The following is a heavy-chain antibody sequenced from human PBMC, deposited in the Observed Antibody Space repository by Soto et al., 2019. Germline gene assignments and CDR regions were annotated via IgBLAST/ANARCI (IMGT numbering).Heavy chain of an antibody. CDR3: ARDKSEGTFDY. D-gene: IGHD1-1*01. Sequence: QVQLVESGGGVVQPGRSLRLSCAASGFTFSSYGMHWVRQAPGKGLEWVAVIWYDGSNKYYADSVKGRFTISRDNSKNTLYLQMNSLRAEDTAVYYCARDKSEGTFDYWGQGTLVTVSS. CDR1: GFTFSSYG. V-gene: IGHV3-33*01. CDR2: IWYDGSNK. J-gene: IGHJ4*02.